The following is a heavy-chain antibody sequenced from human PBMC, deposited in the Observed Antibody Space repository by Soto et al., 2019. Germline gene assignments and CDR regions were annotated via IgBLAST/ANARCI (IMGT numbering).Heavy chain of an antibody. CDR2: MNPNSGNT. CDR1: GYTFTSYD. D-gene: IGHD5-18*01. Sequence: QVQLVQSGAEVKKPGASVKVSCKASGYTFTSYDINWVRQATGQGLEWMGWMNPNSGNTGYAQKFQGRVTMTRNTSISTSYMELRSLRFGDTAVYYCGRLDVGIKLWWSNYYDYGRDVWAKGTTVTVSS. CDR3: GRLDVGIKLWWSNYYDYGRDV. J-gene: IGHJ6*04. V-gene: IGHV1-8*01.